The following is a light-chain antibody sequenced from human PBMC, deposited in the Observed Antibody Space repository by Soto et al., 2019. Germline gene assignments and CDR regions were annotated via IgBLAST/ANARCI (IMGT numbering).Light chain of an antibody. CDR3: AAWDRSLNAML. CDR2: SND. Sequence: QSVLSQPPSASGTPGQRVTISCSGRSSNIGSNTVNWYQQLPGTAPKLLIYSNDRRPSGVPDRFSGSKSGTSASLAISGLQSEDEADYYCAAWDRSLNAMLFGGGTKVTVL. CDR1: SSNIGSNT. J-gene: IGLJ3*02. V-gene: IGLV1-44*01.